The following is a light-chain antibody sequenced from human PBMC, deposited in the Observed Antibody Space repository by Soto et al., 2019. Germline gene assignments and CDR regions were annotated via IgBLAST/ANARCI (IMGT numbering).Light chain of an antibody. Sequence: EIVMTQSPATLSVSPGERDTLSCRASQSVSSNLAWYQQKPGQAPRLLIYGASTRATGIPARFSGSGSGTEFTLTISSLQSEDFAVDYCQQYNNWPRTFGQGTKVDIK. CDR1: QSVSSN. V-gene: IGKV3-15*01. J-gene: IGKJ1*01. CDR2: GAS. CDR3: QQYNNWPRT.